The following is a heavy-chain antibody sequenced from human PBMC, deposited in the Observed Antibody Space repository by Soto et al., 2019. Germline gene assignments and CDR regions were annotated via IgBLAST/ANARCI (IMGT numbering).Heavy chain of an antibody. Sequence: QLQESGPGLVKPSETLSLTCTVSGGSIISGNFYWGWIRQPPGKGLEWIGSVEYGGSTYDNPSLKSRVTLSADTSKNQFSLKLTSVTAADTAIYYCARHVRGAVTMNWFDPWGHGTLVTVSS. CDR3: ARHVRGAVTMNWFDP. CDR2: VEYGGST. CDR1: GGSIISGNFY. V-gene: IGHV4-39*01. J-gene: IGHJ5*02. D-gene: IGHD3-10*02.